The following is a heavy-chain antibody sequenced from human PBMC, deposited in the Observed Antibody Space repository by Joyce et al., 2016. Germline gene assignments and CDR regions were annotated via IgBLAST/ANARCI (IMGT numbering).Heavy chain of an antibody. D-gene: IGHD2-15*01. J-gene: IGHJ6*03. CDR1: GDSVSGSSPS. Sequence: QVQLQQSGLGLVKPSQTLSLTCAISGDSVSGSSPSWNWIRQSPSRGLEWLGRTYYRSKWDNDDAISVKSRINVNADPAKNQFALHLNSVTPEDTAVYYCARGGRNNYHYYLDVWGKGTTVTVSS. CDR3: ARGGRNNYHYYLDV. V-gene: IGHV6-1*01. CDR2: TYYRSKWDN.